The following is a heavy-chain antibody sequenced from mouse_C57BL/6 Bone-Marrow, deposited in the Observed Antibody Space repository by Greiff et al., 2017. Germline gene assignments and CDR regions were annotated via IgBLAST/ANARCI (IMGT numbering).Heavy chain of an antibody. D-gene: IGHD1-1*01. CDR1: GYTFTDYY. CDR2: INPNNGST. V-gene: IGHV1-26*01. Sequence: EVQLQQSGPELVKPGASVKISCKASGYTFTDYYMNWVKQSHGKSLEWIGEINPNNGSTSYNQKFKGKATLTVDKSSSTAYMELRSLTSEDSAVYYCARGLTTVAVWGTGTMVTVSA. CDR3: ARGLTTVAV. J-gene: IGHJ1*03.